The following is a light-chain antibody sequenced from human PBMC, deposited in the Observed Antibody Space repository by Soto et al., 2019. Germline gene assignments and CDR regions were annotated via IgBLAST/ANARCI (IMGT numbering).Light chain of an antibody. CDR3: QAWDSSTVV. Sequence: SYELTQPPSVSVSPGQTASITCSGDKLGDKYACWYQQKPGQSPVLVINQDRKRPSGIPERFSGSNSGNTATLTISGTQAMDEADYYCQAWDSSTVVFGGGTKVTVL. V-gene: IGLV3-1*01. CDR1: KLGDKY. J-gene: IGLJ2*01. CDR2: QDR.